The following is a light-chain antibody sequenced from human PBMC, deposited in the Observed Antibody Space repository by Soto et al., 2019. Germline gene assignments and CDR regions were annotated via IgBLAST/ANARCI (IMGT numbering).Light chain of an antibody. CDR2: WAS. V-gene: IGKV4-1*01. CDR3: QQYLRSRT. CDR1: QSLLYSSNNKNY. Sequence: DIVMTQSPDSLAVSLGERATINCKSSQSLLYSSNNKNYLAWHQQKPGQPPKLLIYWASTRESGVPDRFSGSESGTDFTLTISSLQAEDVAVYYCQQYLRSRTFGQGTKVDIK. J-gene: IGKJ1*01.